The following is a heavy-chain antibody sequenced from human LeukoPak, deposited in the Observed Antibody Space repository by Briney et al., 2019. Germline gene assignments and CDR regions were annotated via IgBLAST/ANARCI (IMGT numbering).Heavy chain of an antibody. V-gene: IGHV1-18*01. D-gene: IGHD5-18*01. Sequence: ASVKVSCKASGYTFTSYGISWVRQAPGQGLEWMGWISAYNGNTNYAQNLQGRVTMTTDTSTSTAYMELRSLRSDDTAVYYCAREDTAMANYYYGMDVWGQGTTVTVSS. CDR3: AREDTAMANYYYGMDV. CDR2: ISAYNGNT. CDR1: GYTFTSYG. J-gene: IGHJ6*02.